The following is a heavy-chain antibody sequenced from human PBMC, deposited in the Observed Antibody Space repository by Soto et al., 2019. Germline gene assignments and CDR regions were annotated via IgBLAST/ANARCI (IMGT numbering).Heavy chain of an antibody. J-gene: IGHJ6*02. Sequence: LRLSCAASGFAFSDYYMTWIRQAPGKGLEWVSYISSSSGFANYADSVRGRLTISRDNAKKSLYLEMDSLRAEDTAVYYCARHSVLERLQYYYSLDVWGQGTTVTVSS. CDR2: ISSSSGFA. CDR1: GFAFSDYY. V-gene: IGHV3-11*06. CDR3: ARHSVLERLQYYYSLDV. D-gene: IGHD3-3*01.